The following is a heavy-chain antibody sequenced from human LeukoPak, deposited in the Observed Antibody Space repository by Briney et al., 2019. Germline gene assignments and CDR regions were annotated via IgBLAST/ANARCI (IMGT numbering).Heavy chain of an antibody. CDR3: ARGFPDDAFDI. V-gene: IGHV1-69*04. CDR1: GGTFSSYA. CDR2: IIPTLGIA. Sequence: GASVKVSCTASGGTFSSYAISWVRQAPGQGLEWMGRIIPTLGIANYAQKFQGRVTITADKSTSTAYMELSSLRSEDTAVYYCARGFPDDAFDIWGQGTMVTVSS. J-gene: IGHJ3*02.